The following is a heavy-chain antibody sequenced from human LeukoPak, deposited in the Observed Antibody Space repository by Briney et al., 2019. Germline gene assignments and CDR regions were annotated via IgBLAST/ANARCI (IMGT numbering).Heavy chain of an antibody. CDR3: ARVEATTGRNYHYYYIDV. J-gene: IGHJ6*03. D-gene: IGHD1-1*01. Sequence: GGSLRLSCGASGCFLSSYSMNWVRQAPGKGLEWVASINSGSTYMYYADSVKGRFTISRDNAKNSLHLQMDSLRVEDTAVYFCARVEATTGRNYHYYYIDVWGKGTTVTVSS. V-gene: IGHV3-21*01. CDR2: INSGSTYM. CDR1: GCFLSSYS.